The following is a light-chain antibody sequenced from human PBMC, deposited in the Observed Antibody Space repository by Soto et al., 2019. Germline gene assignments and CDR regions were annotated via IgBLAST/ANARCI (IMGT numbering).Light chain of an antibody. J-gene: IGKJ4*01. CDR2: GAS. CDR1: QSVSSWH. Sequence: EIVLTQSPGTLSLSPGERATLSCRASQSVSSWHIVWYQQKPGQAPRLLIYGASRRAIGIPDRFSGSGSGTDFTLTISRLAPEDFALYYCQHYDTSPLTFGGGTNLVLK. CDR3: QHYDTSPLT. V-gene: IGKV3-20*01.